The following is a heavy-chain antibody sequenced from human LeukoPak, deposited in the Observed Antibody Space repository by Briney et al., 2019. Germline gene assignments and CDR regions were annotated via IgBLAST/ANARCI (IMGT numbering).Heavy chain of an antibody. D-gene: IGHD5-24*01. V-gene: IGHV3-30-3*01. CDR1: GFTFSSYA. J-gene: IGHJ4*02. CDR3: ARDLRDGYHIAATFHY. Sequence: GRSLRLSCAASGFTFSSYAMHWVRQAPGKGLEWVAVISYDGSNKYYADSVKGRFTISRDNSKNTLYLQMNSLRAEDTAVYYCARDLRDGYHIAATFHYWGQGTLVTVAS. CDR2: ISYDGSNK.